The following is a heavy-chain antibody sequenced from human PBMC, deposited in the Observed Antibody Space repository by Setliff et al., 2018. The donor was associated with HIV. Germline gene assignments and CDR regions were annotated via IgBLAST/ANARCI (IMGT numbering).Heavy chain of an antibody. V-gene: IGHV4-34*01. CDR1: GGSFSGYS. CDR3: ALTITTFGVIGRGGRMDV. D-gene: IGHD3-3*01. J-gene: IGHJ6*04. Sequence: LSLTCAVYGGSFSGYSWTWIRQSPGKGLEWIGEMNHSEHYYNPTLKSRVTISMDTSKNQFSLELSSVTAADTALYYCALTITTFGVIGRGGRMDVWGKGTTVTVSS. CDR2: MNHSEH.